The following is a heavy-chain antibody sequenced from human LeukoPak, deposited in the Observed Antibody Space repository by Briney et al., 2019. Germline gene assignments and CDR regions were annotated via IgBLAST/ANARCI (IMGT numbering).Heavy chain of an antibody. Sequence: GGSLRLFCAASGFTFSSYGMHWVRQAPGKGLEWVAFIRYDGSNKYYADSVKGRFTISRDNSKNTLYLQMNSLRAEDTAVYYCAKVIAAAGTDGFDYWGQGTLVTVSS. CDR2: IRYDGSNK. CDR1: GFTFSSYG. J-gene: IGHJ4*02. D-gene: IGHD6-13*01. CDR3: AKVIAAAGTDGFDY. V-gene: IGHV3-30*02.